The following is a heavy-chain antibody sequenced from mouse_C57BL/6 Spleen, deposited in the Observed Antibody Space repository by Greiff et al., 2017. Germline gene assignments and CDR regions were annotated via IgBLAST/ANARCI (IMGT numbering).Heavy chain of an antibody. CDR3: VRVRENDYDWFAY. J-gene: IGHJ3*01. V-gene: IGHV3-6*01. CDR2: ISYDGSN. Sequence: EVKLMESGPGLVKPSQSLSLTCSVTGYSITSGYYWNWIRQFPGNKLEWMGYISYDGSNNYNPSLKNRISITRDTSKNQFFLKLNSVTTEDTATYYCVRVRENDYDWFAYWGQGTLVTVSA. D-gene: IGHD2-4*01. CDR1: GYSITSGYY.